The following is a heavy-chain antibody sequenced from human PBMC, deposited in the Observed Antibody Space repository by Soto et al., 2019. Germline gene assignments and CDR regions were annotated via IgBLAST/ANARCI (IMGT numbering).Heavy chain of an antibody. Sequence: SETLSLTCTVSGGSISSSSYYWGWIRQPPGKGLEWIGSIYYSGSTYYNPSLKSRVTISVDTSKNQFSLKLSSVTAADTAVYYCARQRGSITMVRYGMDVWGQGTTVT. CDR1: GGSISSSSYY. CDR2: IYYSGST. J-gene: IGHJ6*02. V-gene: IGHV4-39*01. CDR3: ARQRGSITMVRYGMDV. D-gene: IGHD3-10*01.